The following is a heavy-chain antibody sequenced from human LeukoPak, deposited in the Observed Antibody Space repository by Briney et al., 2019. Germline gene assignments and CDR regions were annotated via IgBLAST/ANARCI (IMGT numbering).Heavy chain of an antibody. D-gene: IGHD6-13*01. V-gene: IGHV3-48*03. CDR2: ISSSGSTI. CDR1: GFTFSSYE. J-gene: IGHJ6*02. Sequence: GGSLRLSCAASGFTFSSYEMNWVRQAPGKGLEWVSYISSSGSTIYYADSVKGRFTISRDNAKNSLYLQVNSLRAEDTAVYYCARDLLVRNYYYGMDVWGQGTTVTVSS. CDR3: ARDLLVRNYYYGMDV.